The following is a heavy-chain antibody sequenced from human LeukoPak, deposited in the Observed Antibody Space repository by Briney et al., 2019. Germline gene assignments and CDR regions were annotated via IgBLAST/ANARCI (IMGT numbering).Heavy chain of an antibody. CDR3: ATVSGLYDSSGYYYR. Sequence: ASVKVSCKVSGYTLTESSMHWVRQAPGKGLEWMGGFDPEDGETIYAQKFQGRVTMTEDTSTDTAYMELSSLRSEDTAVYYCATVSGLYDSSGYYYRWGQGTLVTVSS. V-gene: IGHV1-24*01. CDR2: FDPEDGET. J-gene: IGHJ4*02. CDR1: GYTLTESS. D-gene: IGHD3-22*01.